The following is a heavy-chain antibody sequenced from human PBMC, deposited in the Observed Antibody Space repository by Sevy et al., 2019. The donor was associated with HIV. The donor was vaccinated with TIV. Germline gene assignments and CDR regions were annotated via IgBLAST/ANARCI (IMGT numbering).Heavy chain of an antibody. CDR1: GFSFSHYA. CDR3: ARVAVSYCTNDCYHRFDY. Sequence: QLGGSLRLSCAVSGFSFSHYAFHWVRQAPGKGLEWVSLISYDGTYKYYADSVKGRFTISRDNSKNTLHLQMNSLRGNDTAVYYCARVAVSYCTNDCYHRFDYWGPGALVTVSS. CDR2: ISYDGTYK. D-gene: IGHD2-8*01. J-gene: IGHJ4*02. V-gene: IGHV3-30-3*01.